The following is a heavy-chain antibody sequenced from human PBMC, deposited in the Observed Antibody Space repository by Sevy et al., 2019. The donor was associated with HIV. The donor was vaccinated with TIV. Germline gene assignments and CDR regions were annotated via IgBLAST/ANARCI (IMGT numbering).Heavy chain of an antibody. CDR3: AREFTGWDLHPDY. CDR1: GFAFGTHA. V-gene: IGHV3-30-3*01. J-gene: IGHJ4*02. Sequence: GGSLRLSCVASGFAFGTHAMHWVRQAPDKGLEWVAVISYDGTYKNYADSVKDRFTISRDNSKNTLYLQMNSLRADDTAVYYCAREFTGWDLHPDYWGQGTLVTVSS. D-gene: IGHD1-26*01. CDR2: ISYDGTYK.